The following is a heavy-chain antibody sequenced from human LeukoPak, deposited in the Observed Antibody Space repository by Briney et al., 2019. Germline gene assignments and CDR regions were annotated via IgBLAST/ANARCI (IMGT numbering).Heavy chain of an antibody. CDR3: ARRGYDSSFSTFDY. V-gene: IGHV5-51*01. J-gene: IGHJ4*02. CDR2: IYPGDSDT. D-gene: IGHD3-22*01. CDR1: GYIFTSYW. Sequence: GASLEISCQGSGYIFTSYWIGWVRQLPGKGLEWMGIIYPGDSDTRYSPSFQGQVTISADKSISTAYLQWSSLKASDTAMYYCARRGYDSSFSTFDYWGQGTLVTVSS.